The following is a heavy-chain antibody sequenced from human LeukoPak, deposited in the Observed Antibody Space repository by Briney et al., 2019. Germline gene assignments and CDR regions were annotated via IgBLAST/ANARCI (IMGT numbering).Heavy chain of an antibody. CDR3: AREYYYDSSGYPTNWFDP. CDR1: GYSISSGYY. J-gene: IGHJ5*02. V-gene: IGHV4-38-2*02. CDR2: ICHSGST. D-gene: IGHD3-22*01. Sequence: PSETLSLTCTVSGYSISSGYYWGWIRQPPGKGLEWIGSICHSGSTYYNPSLKSRVTISIGTSKNQFSLKLRSVTAADTAVYYCAREYYYDSSGYPTNWFDPWGQGTLVTVSS.